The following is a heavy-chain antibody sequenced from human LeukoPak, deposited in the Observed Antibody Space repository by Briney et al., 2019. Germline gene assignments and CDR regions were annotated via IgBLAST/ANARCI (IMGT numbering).Heavy chain of an antibody. V-gene: IGHV1-8*01. D-gene: IGHD1-26*01. CDR2: MNPNTGNA. CDR3: ARVGYSNSYDY. J-gene: IGHJ4*02. Sequence: ASVKVSCKTFGYSFANYGISWVRQAPGQGLEWMGWMNPNTGNAGYAQKFQDRVTITWDASITTAYMDLSSLRSEDTAVYYCARVGYSNSYDYWGQGTLVTVSS. CDR1: GYSFANYG.